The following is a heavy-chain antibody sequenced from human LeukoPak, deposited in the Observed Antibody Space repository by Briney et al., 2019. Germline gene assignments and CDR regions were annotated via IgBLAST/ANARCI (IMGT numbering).Heavy chain of an antibody. V-gene: IGHV4-39*07. CDR2: VYYSGTT. Sequence: SETLSLTCSVSGGSISLSYYYWGWIRQPPGKALEWIGSVYYSGTTSYNPSLKSRATISVDLSTTHFSLRLSSVTAADTAMYYCARGTLYSGWSYYFDYWGQGSQVTVSS. CDR3: ARGTLYSGWSYYFDY. D-gene: IGHD6-19*01. J-gene: IGHJ4*02. CDR1: GGSISLSYYY.